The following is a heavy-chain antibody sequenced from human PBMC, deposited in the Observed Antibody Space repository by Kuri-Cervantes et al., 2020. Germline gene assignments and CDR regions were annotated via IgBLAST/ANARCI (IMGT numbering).Heavy chain of an antibody. Sequence: LSLTCAASGFTFSSYWMSWVRQAPGKGLEWVANIKQDGGEKYYVDSVKGRFTISRDNAKNTLYLQMNSLRAEDTAVYYCARAGLRYFDWLAIGSAFDIWGQGTMVTVSS. J-gene: IGHJ3*02. V-gene: IGHV3-7*01. D-gene: IGHD3-9*01. CDR2: IKQDGGEK. CDR1: GFTFSSYW. CDR3: ARAGLRYFDWLAIGSAFDI.